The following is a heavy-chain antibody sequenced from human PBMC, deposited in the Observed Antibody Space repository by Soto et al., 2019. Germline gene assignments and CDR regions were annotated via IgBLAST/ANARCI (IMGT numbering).Heavy chain of an antibody. J-gene: IGHJ4*02. Sequence: GGSLRLSCAASGFTFSSYSMNWVRQAPGKGLEWVSSISSSSSYIYYADSVKGRFTISRDNAKNSLYLQMNSLRAEDTAVYYCARGAIAARHFDYWGQGTLVTVSS. CDR2: ISSSSSYI. V-gene: IGHV3-21*01. CDR1: GFTFSSYS. CDR3: ARGAIAARHFDY. D-gene: IGHD6-6*01.